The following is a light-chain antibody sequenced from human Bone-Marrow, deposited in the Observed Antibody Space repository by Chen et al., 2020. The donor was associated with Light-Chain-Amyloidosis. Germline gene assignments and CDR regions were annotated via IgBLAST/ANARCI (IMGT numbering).Light chain of an antibody. Sequence: QSVLTQPPSVSGAPGQRGTISCTGCSPNIGAGYDVHWSQQLPGTAPKLLISGTRNRPSGVPDRFSGSGSGTSASLAITGLQDEDEADNSCQDCDSSLGYVFGTGTKVTVL. CDR1: SPNIGAGYD. CDR3: QDCDSSLGYV. V-gene: IGLV1-40*01. CDR2: GTR. J-gene: IGLJ1*01.